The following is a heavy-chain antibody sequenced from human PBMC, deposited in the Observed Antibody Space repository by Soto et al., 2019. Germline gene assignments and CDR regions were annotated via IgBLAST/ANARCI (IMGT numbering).Heavy chain of an antibody. CDR3: ARVIWSGHLTSDL. CDR1: GFSFGSYV. J-gene: IGHJ5*02. D-gene: IGHD3-3*01. CDR2: ISSSSSTI. Sequence: VELVESGGGVVQPGRSLRLSCAASGFSFGSYVMNWVRQAPGKGLEWISYISSSSSTIYADSVKGRFTISRDNAKNSLYLQMNSLRDEDTAVYYCARVIWSGHLTSDLWGQGTLVTVSS. V-gene: IGHV3-48*02.